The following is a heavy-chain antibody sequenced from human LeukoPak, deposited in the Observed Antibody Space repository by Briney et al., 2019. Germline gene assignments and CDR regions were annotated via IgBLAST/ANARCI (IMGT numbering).Heavy chain of an antibody. V-gene: IGHV3-9*01. Sequence: GRSLRLSRAASGFTCDDYAMRWVRQAPGKGLEWVSGISWNSGSIGYADSVKGRFTNSRDNAKNSLYLQMNSLRAEDTALYYCARSDYDILNGPDYWGQGTLVTVSS. CDR2: ISWNSGSI. CDR3: ARSDYDILNGPDY. J-gene: IGHJ4*02. CDR1: GFTCDDYA. D-gene: IGHD3-9*01.